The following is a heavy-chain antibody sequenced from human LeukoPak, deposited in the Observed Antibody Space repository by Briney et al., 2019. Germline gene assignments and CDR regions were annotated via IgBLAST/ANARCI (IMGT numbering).Heavy chain of an antibody. CDR1: GFTFSTYW. J-gene: IGHJ4*02. CDR2: ISTDESST. V-gene: IGHV3-74*01. D-gene: IGHD1-1*01. Sequence: AGGSLRLSCAASGFTFSTYWTYWVRQAPGKGLEWVSRISTDESSTTYADSVKGGFTISRDNAKSTLYLQMNSLRAEDTAVYYCARKLSGGPYFDYWGQGTLVTVSS. CDR3: ARKLSGGPYFDY.